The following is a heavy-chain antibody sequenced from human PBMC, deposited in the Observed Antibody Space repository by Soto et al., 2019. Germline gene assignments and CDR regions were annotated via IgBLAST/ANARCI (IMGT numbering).Heavy chain of an antibody. D-gene: IGHD3-16*02. CDR3: AREGEGYDYVWGSYRVVFAY. J-gene: IGHJ4*02. Sequence: QVQLVQSGAEVKKPGSSVKVSCKASGGTFSSYAISWVRQAPGQWLEWMGGIIPIFGTANYAQKFQGRVTISADESKSTAYMELSSLRSEDTAVYYCAREGEGYDYVWGSYRVVFAYWGQGTLVTVSS. CDR1: GGTFSSYA. V-gene: IGHV1-69*01. CDR2: IIPIFGTA.